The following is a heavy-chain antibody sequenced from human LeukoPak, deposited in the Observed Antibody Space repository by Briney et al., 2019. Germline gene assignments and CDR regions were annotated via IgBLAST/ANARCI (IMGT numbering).Heavy chain of an antibody. D-gene: IGHD3-22*01. CDR1: ELTLSSNY. V-gene: IGHV3-53*01. Sequence: PGGSLRLSCAASELTLSSNYMSWIRQAPGRGLGWVSFIYSGGSTYYADSVRGRFIISKDNSKNTLYLQMNSLRAEDTAVYYCAKWSGIEVILYRGGDYYYYYMDVWGKGTTVTVSS. CDR2: IYSGGST. J-gene: IGHJ6*03. CDR3: AKWSGIEVILYRGGDYYYYYMDV.